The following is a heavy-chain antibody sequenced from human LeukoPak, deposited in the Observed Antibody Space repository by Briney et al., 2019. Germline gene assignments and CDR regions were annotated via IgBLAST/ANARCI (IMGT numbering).Heavy chain of an antibody. CDR1: GGSVSSSNYY. J-gene: IGHJ6*02. CDR3: ARGNFWSGYYYYGMDV. CDR2: IYYSGST. D-gene: IGHD3-3*01. Sequence: PSETLSLTCTVSGGSVSSSNYYWSWIRQPPGKGLEWIGYIYYSGSTNYNPSLKSRVTISVDTSKNQFSLKLSSVTAADTAVYYCARGNFWSGYYYYGMDVWGQGTTVTVSS. V-gene: IGHV4-61*01.